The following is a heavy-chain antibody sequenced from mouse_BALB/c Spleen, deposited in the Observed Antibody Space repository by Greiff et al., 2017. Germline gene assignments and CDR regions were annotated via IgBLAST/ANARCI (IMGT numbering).Heavy chain of an antibody. Sequence: QVQLQQSGPGLVQPSQSLSITCTVSGFSLTSYGVHWVRQSPGKGLEWLGVIWSGGSTDYNAAFISRLSISKDNSKSQVFFKMNSLQANDTAIYYCARGHLLLRSLPYWGQGTLVTVSA. CDR3: ARGHLLLRSLPY. D-gene: IGHD1-1*01. CDR1: GFSLTSYG. J-gene: IGHJ3*01. V-gene: IGHV2-2*02. CDR2: IWSGGST.